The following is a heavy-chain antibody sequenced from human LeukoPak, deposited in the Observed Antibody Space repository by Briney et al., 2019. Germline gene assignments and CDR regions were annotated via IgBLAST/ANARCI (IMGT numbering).Heavy chain of an antibody. CDR1: GFTFSSYG. D-gene: IGHD5-18*01. V-gene: IGHV3-30*03. CDR2: ISYDGSNK. CDR3: ARGLDTAMAA. Sequence: GGSLRLSCAASGFTFSSYGMHWVRQAPGKGLEWVAVISYDGSNKYYADSVKGRFTISRDNSKNTLYLQMNSLRAEDTAVYYCARGLDTAMAAWGQGTLVTVSS. J-gene: IGHJ5*02.